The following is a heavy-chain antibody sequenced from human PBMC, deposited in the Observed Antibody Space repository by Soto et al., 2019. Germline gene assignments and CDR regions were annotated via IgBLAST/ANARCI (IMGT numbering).Heavy chain of an antibody. D-gene: IGHD6-19*01. CDR2: ITSDTKTI. CDR3: ARSVEGHFDY. V-gene: IGHV3-48*02. Sequence: EVQLVESGGDLVQRGGSLRLSCVASGFTFSVYSMNWVRQAPWKGLEWFSYITSDTKTIKYADSVKGRFTISRDNAKNSVYLQMNSLRDEDTAVYYCARSVEGHFDYWGQGTVVTVSS. CDR1: GFTFSVYS. J-gene: IGHJ4*02.